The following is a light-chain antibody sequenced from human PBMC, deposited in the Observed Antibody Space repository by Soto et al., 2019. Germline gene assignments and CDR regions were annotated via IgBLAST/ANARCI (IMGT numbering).Light chain of an antibody. CDR3: QQSFRTPLT. J-gene: IGKJ2*01. Sequence: TQSPGTLSVSPGDRVTLSCRASQSVDINLAWYQQRPGQAPRLLIYAASHLENGVPSTFSGSGSETVFTLTITSLQPEDFATYYCQQSFRTPLTFGQGTKLEI. CDR2: AAS. V-gene: IGKV1-39*01. CDR1: QSVDIN.